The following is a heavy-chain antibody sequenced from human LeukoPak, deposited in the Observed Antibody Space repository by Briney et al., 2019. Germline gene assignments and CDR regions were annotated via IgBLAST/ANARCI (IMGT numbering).Heavy chain of an antibody. CDR2: IIPILGIA. J-gene: IGHJ3*02. D-gene: IGHD5-12*01. V-gene: IGHV1-69*04. CDR3: ARLDSGYDLKAFDI. CDR1: GGTFSSYA. Sequence: GASVKVSCKASGGTFSSYAISWVRQAPGQGLEWMGRIIPILGIANYAQKFQGRVTITADKSTSTAYMELSSLRSEDTAVYYCARLDSGYDLKAFDIWGQGTMVTVSS.